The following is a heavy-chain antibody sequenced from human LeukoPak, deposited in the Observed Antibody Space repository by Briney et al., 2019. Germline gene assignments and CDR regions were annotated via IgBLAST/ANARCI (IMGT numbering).Heavy chain of an antibody. CDR1: GYTFTGYY. Sequence: ASVKVSCKASGYTFTGYYMHWVRQAPGQGVEWMGWINPNSGDTKFAQKFQGRVTMTEDTSTDTAYMELSSLRSEDTAVYYCATGGLWFGELFFDYWGQGTLVTVSS. CDR2: INPNSGDT. J-gene: IGHJ4*02. CDR3: ATGGLWFGELFFDY. V-gene: IGHV1-2*02. D-gene: IGHD3-10*01.